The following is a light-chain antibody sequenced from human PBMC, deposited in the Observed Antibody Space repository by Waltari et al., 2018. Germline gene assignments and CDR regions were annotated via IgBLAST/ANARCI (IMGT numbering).Light chain of an antibody. J-gene: IGKJ4*01. CDR1: QSINNY. Sequence: DIQMTQSPSSLSASVGDRVTLPCRASQSINNYLNWYQHKPGKAPKLLIYGAFNLQTGVPSRFSGRRSGTDLTLTIYSLQPEDFATYYCQQSYRSPHTFGGGTKVEIK. CDR2: GAF. V-gene: IGKV1-39*01. CDR3: QQSYRSPHT.